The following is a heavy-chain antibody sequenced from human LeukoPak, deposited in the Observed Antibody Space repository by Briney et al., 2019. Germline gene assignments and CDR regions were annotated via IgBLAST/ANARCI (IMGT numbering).Heavy chain of an antibody. Sequence: GGSLRLSCVATGFTFSDYHMTWVRQAPGKGLEWVSTISGSGSSTNYADSVRGRFTFSRDNSKNTVYLQMSTLRAEDSAVYYCAKASGWFSQALEYWGQGTLVTVSS. CDR1: GFTFSDYH. CDR2: ISGSGSST. D-gene: IGHD6-13*01. CDR3: AKASGWFSQALEY. J-gene: IGHJ4*02. V-gene: IGHV3-23*01.